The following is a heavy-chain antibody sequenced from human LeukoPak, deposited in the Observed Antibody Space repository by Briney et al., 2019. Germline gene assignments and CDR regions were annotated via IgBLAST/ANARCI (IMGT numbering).Heavy chain of an antibody. Sequence: GGSLRLSCVASGFTFTDYYFTWVRQAPGKGLEWVSTIGSSDAPPYYADSVRGRFTVSRDNAQNSLWLQMNSLRAEDTAIYYCARCYYYRAETFDYWGQGTLVTVS. CDR2: IGSSDAPP. J-gene: IGHJ4*02. V-gene: IGHV3-11*01. CDR3: ARCYYYRAETFDY. D-gene: IGHD3-22*01. CDR1: GFTFTDYY.